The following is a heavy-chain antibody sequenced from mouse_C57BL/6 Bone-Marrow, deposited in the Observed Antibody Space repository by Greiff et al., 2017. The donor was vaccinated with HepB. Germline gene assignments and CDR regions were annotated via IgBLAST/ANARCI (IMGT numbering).Heavy chain of an antibody. D-gene: IGHD2-5*01. J-gene: IGHJ1*03. V-gene: IGHV1-59*01. CDR1: GYTFTSYW. CDR2: IDPSDSYT. CDR3: ALSNYHWYFDV. Sequence: QVQLQQPGAELVRPGTSVKLSCKASGYTFTSYWMHWVKQRPGQGLEWIGVIDPSDSYTNYNQKFKGKATLTVDTSSSTAYMQLSSLTSEDSAVYDCALSNYHWYFDVWGTGTTVTVSS.